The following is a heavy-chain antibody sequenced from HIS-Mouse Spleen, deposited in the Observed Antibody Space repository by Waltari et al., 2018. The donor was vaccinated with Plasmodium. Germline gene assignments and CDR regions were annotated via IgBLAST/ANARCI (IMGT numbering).Heavy chain of an antibody. CDR1: GGSFSGYY. V-gene: IGHV4-34*01. D-gene: IGHD2-21*02. Sequence: QVQLQQWGAGLLKPSETLSLTCAGYGGSFSGYYWSWTRQPPGKGLEWIGEINHSGSTNYNPSLKSRVTISVDTSKNQFSLKLSSVTAADTAVYYCARGRRIVVVTAPRGFFDYWGQGTLVTVSS. CDR3: ARGRRIVVVTAPRGFFDY. CDR2: INHSGST. J-gene: IGHJ4*02.